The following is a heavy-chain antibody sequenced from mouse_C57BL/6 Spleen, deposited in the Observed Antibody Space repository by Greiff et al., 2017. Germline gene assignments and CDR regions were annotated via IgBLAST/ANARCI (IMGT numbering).Heavy chain of an antibody. D-gene: IGHD2-1*01. V-gene: IGHV2-2*01. J-gene: IGHJ3*01. CDR3: ARGKGNLAWFAY. CDR1: GFSLTSYG. CDR2: IWSGGST. Sequence: VKLQESGPGLVQPSQSLSITCTVSGFSLTSYGVHWVRQSPGKGLEWLGVIWSGGSTGYNAAFISRLSISKDNSKSQVFFKMNSLQADDTAIYYCARGKGNLAWFAYWGQGTLVTVSA.